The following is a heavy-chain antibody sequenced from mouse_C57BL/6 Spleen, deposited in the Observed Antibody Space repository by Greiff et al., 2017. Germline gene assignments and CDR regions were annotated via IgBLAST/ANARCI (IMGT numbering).Heavy chain of an antibody. D-gene: IGHD1-1*01. J-gene: IGHJ2*01. V-gene: IGHV1-19*01. CDR2: INPYNGGP. CDR3: ARRYYGSPYYFDY. CDR1: GYTFTDYY. Sequence: VQLQQSGPVLVKPGASVTMSCKASGYTFTDYYMNWVKQSHGKSLEWIGVINPYNGGPSYHQKFKGKATLTVYKSSSTAYMELNSLTSEDSAVYYCARRYYGSPYYFDYWGQGTTLTVSS.